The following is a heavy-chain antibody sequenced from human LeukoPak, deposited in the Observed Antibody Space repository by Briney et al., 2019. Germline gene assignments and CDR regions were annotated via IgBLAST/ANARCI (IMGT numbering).Heavy chain of an antibody. CDR3: ARDKGYDILTGYPVNYFYGMDV. CDR2: ISAYNGNT. Sequence: GASVKVSCKASGYTFTSYGISWVRQAPGQGLEWMGWISAYNGNTNYAQKLQGRVTMTTDTSTSTAYMELRSLRSDDTAVYYCARDKGYDILTGYPVNYFYGMDVWGQGTTVTVSS. CDR1: GYTFTSYG. V-gene: IGHV1-18*01. D-gene: IGHD3-9*01. J-gene: IGHJ6*02.